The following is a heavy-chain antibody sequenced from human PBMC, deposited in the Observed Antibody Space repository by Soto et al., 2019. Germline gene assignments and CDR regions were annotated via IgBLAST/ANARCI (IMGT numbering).Heavy chain of an antibody. V-gene: IGHV4-39*07. CDR3: ARDRLASTGWPEA. D-gene: IGHD3-3*02. Sequence: SETLSLTCTVSGGSISNTNYYWGWIRQTPGEGLEWIASIYYSGTTYYNPSLKRRVTMSVDTPKSQFSLRLSSVTAADTAVYYCARDRLASTGWPEAWGQGALVTVSS. CDR2: IYYSGTT. CDR1: GGSISNTNYY. J-gene: IGHJ5*02.